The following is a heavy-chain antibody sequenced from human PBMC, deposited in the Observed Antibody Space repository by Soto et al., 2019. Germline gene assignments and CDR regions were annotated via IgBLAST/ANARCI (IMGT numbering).Heavy chain of an antibody. J-gene: IGHJ5*02. D-gene: IGHD2-21*01. V-gene: IGHV3-11*06. CDR3: SRGGGGGLFDL. CDR1: GFTFSDYY. Sequence: QVQLVESGGGLVKPGGSLRLSCATSGFTFSDYYMSWIRQAPGKGLEFVSYISPKGTYRTYADSVKGRFTISRGNAKNSLYLQVNSLRAEDTAVYYCSRGGGGGLFDLWGQGTFVTVSS. CDR2: ISPKGTYR.